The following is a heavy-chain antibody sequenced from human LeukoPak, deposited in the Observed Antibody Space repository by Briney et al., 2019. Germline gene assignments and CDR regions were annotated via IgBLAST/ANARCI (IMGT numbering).Heavy chain of an antibody. Sequence: PSETLSLTRTVSGGSISSSTYYWGWIREPPGKGLEWIGSINYSGSTYYNPSLKSRVTTLVDTSKNQFFLKLSSVTAADTAVYYCARQWFFWGQGTLVTVSS. CDR2: INYSGST. V-gene: IGHV4-39*01. J-gene: IGHJ4*02. D-gene: IGHD3-10*01. CDR3: ARQWFF. CDR1: GGSISSSTYY.